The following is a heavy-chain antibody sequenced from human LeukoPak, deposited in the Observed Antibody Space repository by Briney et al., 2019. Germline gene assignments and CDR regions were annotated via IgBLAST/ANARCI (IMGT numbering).Heavy chain of an antibody. D-gene: IGHD5-12*01. CDR3: AGVLVSGSGGHYFDY. CDR2: IIPIFGTA. Sequence: SVKVSCKASGGTFSSYAISWVRQAPGQGLEWMGGIIPIFGTANYAQKFQCRVTITADESTSTAYMELSSLRSEDTAVYYCAGVLVSGSGGHYFDYWGQGTLVTVSS. V-gene: IGHV1-69*13. J-gene: IGHJ4*02. CDR1: GGTFSSYA.